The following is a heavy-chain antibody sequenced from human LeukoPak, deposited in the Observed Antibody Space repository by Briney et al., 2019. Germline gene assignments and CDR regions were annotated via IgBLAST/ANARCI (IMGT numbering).Heavy chain of an antibody. J-gene: IGHJ4*02. CDR1: GFTVSSNY. D-gene: IGHD2-21*02. Sequence: PGGSLRLSCAASGFTVSSNYMSWVRQAPGKGLEWVSFIYSGGSTYYADSVKGRFTISRDNAKNSLYLQMNSLRVEDTAMYYCARDGLRRPPTPYCGGDCPLDYWGQGTLVSVSS. V-gene: IGHV3-53*01. CDR2: IYSGGST. CDR3: ARDGLRRPPTPYCGGDCPLDY.